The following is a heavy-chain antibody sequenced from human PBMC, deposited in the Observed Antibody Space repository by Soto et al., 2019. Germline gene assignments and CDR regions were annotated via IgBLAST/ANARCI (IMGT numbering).Heavy chain of an antibody. Sequence: SETLSLTCAVYGGSVNGYYWNWIRQPPGKGLEWIGEINHTGGTHYNPSLKSRVTMSVDTSKNQFSVRLSSVTAADTAIYYCATRITVFGVLIPPFDPWGQGTQVTAPQ. CDR3: ATRITVFGVLIPPFDP. V-gene: IGHV4-34*01. D-gene: IGHD3-3*01. CDR2: INHTGGT. CDR1: GGSVNGYY. J-gene: IGHJ5*02.